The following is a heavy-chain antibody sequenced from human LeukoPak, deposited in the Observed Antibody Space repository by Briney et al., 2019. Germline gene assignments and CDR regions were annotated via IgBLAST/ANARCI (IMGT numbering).Heavy chain of an antibody. CDR3: ATQGEHSYDSNRSGYFQH. D-gene: IGHD3-22*01. CDR2: ISGDGVSP. J-gene: IGHJ1*01. CDR1: GFTFNNYA. Sequence: GGSLRLSCAASGFTFNNYALTWVRQTPGKGLECVSAISGDGVSPYYADSVRGRFTISRDNSKNTLYLQMNSLRAEDTAVYYCATQGEHSYDSNRSGYFQHWGQGTLVTVSS. V-gene: IGHV3-23*01.